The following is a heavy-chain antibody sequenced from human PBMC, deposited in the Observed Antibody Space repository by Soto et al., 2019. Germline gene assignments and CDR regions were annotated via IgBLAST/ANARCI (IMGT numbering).Heavy chain of an antibody. CDR1: GFTFSSYW. Sequence: GSLRLSCAASGFTFSSYWMHWGRQAPGKGLVWVSRINSDGSRTTYADSVKGRFTISRDNAKNMLHLQMNSLRAEDTAVYYCARALTYYYDIDYWGQGTLVTVSS. CDR3: ARALTYYYDIDY. V-gene: IGHV3-74*01. J-gene: IGHJ4*02. CDR2: INSDGSRT. D-gene: IGHD3-22*01.